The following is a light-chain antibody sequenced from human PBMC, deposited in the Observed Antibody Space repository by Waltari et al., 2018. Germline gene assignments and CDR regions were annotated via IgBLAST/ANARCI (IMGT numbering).Light chain of an antibody. CDR3: QHYYDNPPT. Sequence: IQMTPSPSALSASVGDRVTISCRASQNIYSNLAWYQQKPGKAPKLLIYAASSLQSGIPSRFSGSGSGTDFTLTISSLQPEDSAAYYCQHYYDNPPTFGPGTKLDIK. CDR1: QNIYSN. CDR2: AAS. V-gene: IGKV1-6*01. J-gene: IGKJ3*01.